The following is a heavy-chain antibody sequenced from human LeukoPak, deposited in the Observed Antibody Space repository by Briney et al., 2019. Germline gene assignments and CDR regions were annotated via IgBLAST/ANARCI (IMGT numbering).Heavy chain of an antibody. CDR2: ISYDGKHK. D-gene: IGHD4-11*01. CDR1: GFTFSNYA. J-gene: IGHJ6*02. Sequence: GRSLRLSCAASGFTFSNYAMEWVRQAPDKGLEWVALISYDGKHKYYADSMKGRFTISRDNSKNTLYLQMNSLRAEDTAVYYCAREDDDSNGIDVWGHGTTVTVSS. V-gene: IGHV3-30*04. CDR3: AREDDDSNGIDV.